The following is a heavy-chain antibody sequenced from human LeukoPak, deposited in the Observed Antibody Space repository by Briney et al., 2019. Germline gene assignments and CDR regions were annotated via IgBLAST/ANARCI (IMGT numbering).Heavy chain of an antibody. V-gene: IGHV4-59*01. CDR1: GGSISGYY. J-gene: IGHJ5*01. CDR3: ARHSPSRIAVAGTTWWFDP. Sequence: KPSETLSLTCTVSGGSISGYYWSWIRQPPGKGLEWIGYISYTGSTNYNPSLKSRVTISVDTSKNQFSLKLSSVTAADTAVHYCARHSPSRIAVAGTTWWFDPWGQGTLVTVSS. CDR2: ISYTGST. D-gene: IGHD6-19*01.